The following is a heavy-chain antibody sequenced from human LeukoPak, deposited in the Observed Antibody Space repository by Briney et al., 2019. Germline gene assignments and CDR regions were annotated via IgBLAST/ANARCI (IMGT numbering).Heavy chain of an antibody. CDR1: GFTFSSYW. V-gene: IGHV3-74*01. CDR3: ARDQNSGSYYGEKYYYYYGMDV. CDR2: INSDGSST. Sequence: GGSLRLSCAASGFTFSSYWMHWVRQAPGKGLVWVSRINSDGSSTSYADSVRGRFTISRDNAKNTLYLQMNSLRAEDTAVYYCARDQNSGSYYGEKYYYYYGMDVWGQGTTVTVSS. D-gene: IGHD1-26*01. J-gene: IGHJ6*02.